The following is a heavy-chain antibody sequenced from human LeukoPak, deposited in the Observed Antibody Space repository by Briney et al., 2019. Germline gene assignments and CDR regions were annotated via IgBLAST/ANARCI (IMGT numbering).Heavy chain of an antibody. V-gene: IGHV4-4*07. J-gene: IGHJ3*02. D-gene: IGHD3-22*01. Sequence: SETLSLTRTVSGGSISSYYWSWIRQPAGKGLEWIGHMYTSGSANYNPSLKSRVTISVDTSKNQFSLKLSSVTAADTAVYYCARTYDSSGYYYEIDAFDIWGQGTMVTVSS. CDR3: ARTYDSSGYYYEIDAFDI. CDR2: MYTSGSA. CDR1: GGSISSYY.